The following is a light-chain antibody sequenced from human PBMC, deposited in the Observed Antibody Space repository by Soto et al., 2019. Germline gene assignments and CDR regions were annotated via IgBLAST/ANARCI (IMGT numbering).Light chain of an antibody. CDR2: KVS. CDR3: MQGTHWPIT. J-gene: IGKJ5*01. V-gene: IGKV2-30*02. CDR1: QSLVHSDGIAY. Sequence: DGEMAPSPLSLPVALGHPASMSCRSNQSLVHSDGIAYFSWFQQRPGRSPRRLIYKVSNRDSGVPARFSGSGSGTDFALKISRVEAEDVGVYYCMQGTHWPITFGQGTRLEI.